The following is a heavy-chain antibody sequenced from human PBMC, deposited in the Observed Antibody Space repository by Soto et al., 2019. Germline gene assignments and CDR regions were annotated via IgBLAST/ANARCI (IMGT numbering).Heavy chain of an antibody. Sequence: QVQLVQSGAEVKKPGASVKVSCKASGYTFTSYGISWVRQAPGQGLEWMGWISAYNGNTNYAQNLQGRVTMTTDTSTSTAYLELRSLSSDDTAVYYCARAQMYYDIFDWFDPWGQGTLVTVSS. V-gene: IGHV1-18*01. J-gene: IGHJ5*02. CDR3: ARAQMYYDIFDWFDP. CDR1: GYTFTSYG. CDR2: ISAYNGNT. D-gene: IGHD3-9*01.